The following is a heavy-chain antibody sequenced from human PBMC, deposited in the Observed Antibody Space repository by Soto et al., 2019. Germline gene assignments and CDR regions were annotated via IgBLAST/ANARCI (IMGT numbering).Heavy chain of an antibody. Sequence: GGSLRLSCAASGFTVSSAYMSWVRQAPGKGLEWVSVIYSGGSTYYADSLKGRFTISRDNSKNTLNLQMNSLRAEDTAVYYCARGGFAPFDYWGQGTMVTVFS. V-gene: IGHV3-53*01. CDR3: ARGGFAPFDY. CDR2: IYSGGST. J-gene: IGHJ4*02. CDR1: GFTVSSAY.